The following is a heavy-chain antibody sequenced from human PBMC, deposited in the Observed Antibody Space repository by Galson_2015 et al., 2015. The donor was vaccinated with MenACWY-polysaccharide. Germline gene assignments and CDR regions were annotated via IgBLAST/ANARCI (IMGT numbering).Heavy chain of an antibody. Sequence: SVKVSCKASGYSFAKYVMYWLRQAPGQRLEYMGWINTGSGNTKVSQKFQDRVTITGDTSTNTVFLELHSLKSEDTAVYYCARDYAALSVVVLPGFYFDPWGQ. D-gene: IGHD2-2*01. J-gene: IGHJ5*02. V-gene: IGHV1-3*04. CDR3: ARDYAALSVVVLPGFYFDP. CDR1: GYSFAKYV. CDR2: INTGSGNT.